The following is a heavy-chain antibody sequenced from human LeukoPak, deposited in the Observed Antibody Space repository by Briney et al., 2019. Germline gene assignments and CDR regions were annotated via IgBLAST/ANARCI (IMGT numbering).Heavy chain of an antibody. D-gene: IGHD6-19*01. CDR3: ARDFGSSGWYGIDY. CDR2: ISYDGSNK. Sequence: PGRSLRLSCAASGFNFSSYAMHWVRQAPGKGLEWVAVISYDGSNKYYADSVKGRFTISRDNSKNTLYLQMNSLRAEDTAVYYCARDFGSSGWYGIDYWGQGTLVTVSS. J-gene: IGHJ4*02. CDR1: GFNFSSYA. V-gene: IGHV3-30*04.